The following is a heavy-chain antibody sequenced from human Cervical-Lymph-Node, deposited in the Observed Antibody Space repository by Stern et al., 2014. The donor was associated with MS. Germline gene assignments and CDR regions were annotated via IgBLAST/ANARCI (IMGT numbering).Heavy chain of an antibody. D-gene: IGHD2-21*02. CDR1: GYTFINYY. CDR3: AREYVEASGVGYLYYGLDV. J-gene: IGHJ6*02. V-gene: IGHV1-46*01. Sequence: MQLVESGAEVKKPGASVKVSCKASGYTFINYYMHWVRQAPGHGLEWMGIINTLGGSTDSTQKFQGRLTMTRDTSTTTVSMELSGLRPEDTAVYYCAREYVEASGVGYLYYGLDVWGQGTTVIVSS. CDR2: INTLGGST.